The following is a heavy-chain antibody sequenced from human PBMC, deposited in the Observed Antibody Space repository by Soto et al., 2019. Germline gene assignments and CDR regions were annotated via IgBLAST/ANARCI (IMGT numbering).Heavy chain of an antibody. CDR1: GFTFSSYA. D-gene: IGHD2-2*01. CDR2: ISNNGGST. V-gene: IGHV3-64*01. J-gene: IGHJ4*02. CDR3: ARGDPYWSSTSCYGCWGFDY. Sequence: EVQLVESGGGLVQPGGSLRLSCAASGFTFSSYAMHWVRQAPGKGLEYVSAISNNGGSTYYGNSVKGEFTISRDNSKNTLYLQMGRLRADDMAVYYCARGDPYWSSTSCYGCWGFDYWGQGTLVNVSS.